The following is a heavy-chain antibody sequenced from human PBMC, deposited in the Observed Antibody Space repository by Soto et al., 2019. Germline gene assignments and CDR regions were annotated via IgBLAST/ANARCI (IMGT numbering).Heavy chain of an antibody. V-gene: IGHV1-18*01. J-gene: IGHJ6*02. Sequence: QVQLVQSGAEVKKPGASVKVSCKASGYTFTSYGISWVRQAPGQGLEWMGWISAYNGNTNYAQKLQGRVTMTTDTSTSTAYMELRSLRSDDTAVYYCARMTTVTTYYYYGMDVWGQGPTVTVSS. D-gene: IGHD4-4*01. CDR3: ARMTTVTTYYYYGMDV. CDR1: GYTFTSYG. CDR2: ISAYNGNT.